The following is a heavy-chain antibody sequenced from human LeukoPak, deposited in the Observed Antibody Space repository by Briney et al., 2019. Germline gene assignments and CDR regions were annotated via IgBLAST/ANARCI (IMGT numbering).Heavy chain of an antibody. Sequence: GGSLRLSCAASGFTFSSYSMNWVRQAPGKGLEWASSISSSSSYIYYADSVKGRFTISRDNAKNSLYLQMNSLRAEDTAVFYCARVAGSYYYYFDYWGQGTLVTVSS. J-gene: IGHJ4*02. D-gene: IGHD1-26*01. CDR1: GFTFSSYS. CDR3: ARVAGSYYYYFDY. V-gene: IGHV3-21*01. CDR2: ISSSSSYI.